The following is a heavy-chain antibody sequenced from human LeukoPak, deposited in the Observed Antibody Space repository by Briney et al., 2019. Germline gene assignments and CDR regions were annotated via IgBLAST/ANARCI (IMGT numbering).Heavy chain of an antibody. Sequence: ASVKVSCKASGYTFTSYGISWVRQAPGQGLEWMGWISAYNGNTNYAQKLQGRVTMTTDTSTSTAYMELRSLRSDDTAVYYCARDIYPFDYDYVWGSYRQGAGAFDIWGQGTMVTVSS. J-gene: IGHJ3*02. D-gene: IGHD3-16*02. CDR2: ISAYNGNT. CDR1: GYTFTSYG. V-gene: IGHV1-18*01. CDR3: ARDIYPFDYDYVWGSYRQGAGAFDI.